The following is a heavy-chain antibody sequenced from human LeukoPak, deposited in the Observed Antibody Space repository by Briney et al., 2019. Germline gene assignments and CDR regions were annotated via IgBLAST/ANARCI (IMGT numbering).Heavy chain of an antibody. V-gene: IGHV1-2*02. CDR1: GYTFTGYY. D-gene: IGHD2-21*02. J-gene: IGHJ6*02. Sequence: ASVKVSCKASGYTFTGYYTHWVRQAPGQGLEWMGWINPNSGGTNYAQKFQGRVTMTRDTSISTAYMELSRLRSDDTAVYYCAKSVVTASFNYYYGMDVWGQGTTVTVSS. CDR2: INPNSGGT. CDR3: AKSVVTASFNYYYGMDV.